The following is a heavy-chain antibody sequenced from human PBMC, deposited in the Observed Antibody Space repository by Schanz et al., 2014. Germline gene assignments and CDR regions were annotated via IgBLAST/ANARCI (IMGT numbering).Heavy chain of an antibody. CDR2: IYSSGST. CDR1: GGSISSGAYS. Sequence: QVQLQESGPRLVKPSQTLSLTCTVSGGSISSGAYSWSWIRQPPGKRPEWIGYIYSSGSTYYNPSLKSRVTVSVDKSKNQFTLQLTSVTAADTAVYYCARVRPGFAIDPWGQGTLVTVSS. CDR3: ARVRPGFAIDP. J-gene: IGHJ5*02. D-gene: IGHD6-25*01. V-gene: IGHV4-30-4*07.